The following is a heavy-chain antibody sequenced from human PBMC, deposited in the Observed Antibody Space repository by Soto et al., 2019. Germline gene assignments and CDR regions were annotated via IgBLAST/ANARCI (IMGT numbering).Heavy chain of an antibody. CDR1: GFTFSSYG. J-gene: IGHJ4*02. CDR2: ISYDGSNE. V-gene: IGHV3-30*03. Sequence: QVQLVESGGGVVQPGRSLRLSCAASGFTFSSYGMHWVRQAPGKGLEWVAVISYDGSNEYYPDSVKGRFTISRDNSNKKLYLQMNSLRAEDTAVYYCAAAYDSRGPTRCWGQGTLVTDSS. D-gene: IGHD3-22*01. CDR3: AAAYDSRGPTRC.